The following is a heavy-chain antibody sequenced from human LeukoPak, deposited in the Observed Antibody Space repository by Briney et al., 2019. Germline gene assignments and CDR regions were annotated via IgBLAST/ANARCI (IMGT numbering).Heavy chain of an antibody. V-gene: IGHV1-18*01. CDR1: GYTFTTYN. J-gene: IGHJ3*02. Sequence: ASVKVSCKASGYTFTTYNINWVQQAPGQGLEWMGWITADNGNTNYAQKFQGRVTMTTDTSTSTVYMELRSLRSDDTAVYYCARVQSSSWGYAFDIWGQGTMVTVSS. CDR3: ARVQSSSWGYAFDI. CDR2: ITADNGNT. D-gene: IGHD6-13*01.